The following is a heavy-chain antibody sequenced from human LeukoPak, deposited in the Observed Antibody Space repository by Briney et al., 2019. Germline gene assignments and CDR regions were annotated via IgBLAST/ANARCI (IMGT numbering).Heavy chain of an antibody. CDR1: GGSFSGYY. J-gene: IGHJ3*02. CDR2: INHSGST. D-gene: IGHD5-18*01. Sequence: SETLSLTCAVYGGSFSGYYWSWIRQPPGKGLEWIGEINHSGSTNYNPSLKSRVTISVDTSKNQFSLKLSSVTAADTAVYYCARWDTTDAFDIWGQGTMVTVSS. V-gene: IGHV4-34*01. CDR3: ARWDTTDAFDI.